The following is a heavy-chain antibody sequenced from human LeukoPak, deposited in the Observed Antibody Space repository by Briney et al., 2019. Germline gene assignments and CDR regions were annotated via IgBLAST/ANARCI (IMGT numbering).Heavy chain of an antibody. CDR3: ARQMSGRRYYGMDV. V-gene: IGHV3-74*01. CDR1: GFTFSNYW. Sequence: GGSLRLSCAASGFTFSNYWMYWVRQAPGEGLVWVSLINGDGLRTTYADSVKGRFTISRGSANNTLSLQMNSLRAEDTAVYYCARQMSGRRYYGMDVWGQGTTVTVSS. J-gene: IGHJ6*02. CDR2: INGDGLRT. D-gene: IGHD2-15*01.